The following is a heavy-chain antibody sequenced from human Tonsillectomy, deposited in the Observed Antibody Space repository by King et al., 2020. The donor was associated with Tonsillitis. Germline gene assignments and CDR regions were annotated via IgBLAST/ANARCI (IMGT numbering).Heavy chain of an antibody. D-gene: IGHD2-15*01. CDR3: AREGCSGGSCYLGGMDY. J-gene: IGHJ4*02. CDR2: IYYSGST. Sequence: QLQESGPGLVKPSETLSLTCTVSGGSISSYYWSWIRQPPGKGLEWIGYIYYSGSTNYNPSLKSRVTISVDTSKNQFSLKLSSVTAADTAVYYCAREGCSGGSCYLGGMDYWGQGTLVTVSS. V-gene: IGHV4-59*01. CDR1: GGSISSYY.